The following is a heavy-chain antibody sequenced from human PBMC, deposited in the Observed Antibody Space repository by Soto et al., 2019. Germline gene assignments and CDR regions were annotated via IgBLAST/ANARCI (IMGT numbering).Heavy chain of an antibody. J-gene: IGHJ5*02. CDR2: IYYSGIA. CDR1: GGSISSYQ. D-gene: IGHD5-18*01. Sequence: SETLSLTCNVSGGSISSYQWSWTRQSPGKGLEWIAYIYYSGIAKYNPSPKSRVTISVDTSTNQFSLKLSSVTAADTAVYYCAGGGYSYGYYLNHANWFDPWGQGTLVTVSS. V-gene: IGHV4-59*12. CDR3: AGGGYSYGYYLNHANWFDP.